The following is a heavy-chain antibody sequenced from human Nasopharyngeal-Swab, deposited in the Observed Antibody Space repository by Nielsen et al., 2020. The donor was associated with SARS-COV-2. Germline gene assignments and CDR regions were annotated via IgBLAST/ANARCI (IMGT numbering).Heavy chain of an antibody. CDR1: GGSISSYY. CDR2: IYTSGST. CDR3: ARDGESSYYYYGMDV. Sequence: GSLRLSCTVSGGSISSYYWSWIRQPAGKGLEWIGRIYTSGSTNYNPSLKSRVTMSVDTSKNQFSLKLSSVTAADTAVYYCARDGESSYYYYGMDVWGQGTTVTVSS. J-gene: IGHJ6*02. D-gene: IGHD3-10*01. V-gene: IGHV4-4*07.